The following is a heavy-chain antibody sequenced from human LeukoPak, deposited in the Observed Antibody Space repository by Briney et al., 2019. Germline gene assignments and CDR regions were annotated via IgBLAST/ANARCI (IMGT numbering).Heavy chain of an antibody. Sequence: GESLKISCKGSGYTFTTYWIAWVRQMPGKGLEWMGVIYPGDSDTRYSPSLQGQVTISADKSISSAYLQWSSLKASDTAMYYCTRHFYRGTYYTAFDIWGQGTMVTVSS. J-gene: IGHJ3*02. D-gene: IGHD1-26*01. CDR3: TRHFYRGTYYTAFDI. CDR2: IYPGDSDT. CDR1: GYTFTTYW. V-gene: IGHV5-51*01.